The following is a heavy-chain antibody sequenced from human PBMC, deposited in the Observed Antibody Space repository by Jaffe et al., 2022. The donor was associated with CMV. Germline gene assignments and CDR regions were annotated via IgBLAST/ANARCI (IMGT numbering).Heavy chain of an antibody. J-gene: IGHJ2*01. D-gene: IGHD3-3*01. CDR1: GYTFTSYA. V-gene: IGHV1-3*01. Sequence: QVQLVQSGAEVKKPGASVKVSCKASGYTFTSYAMHWVRQAPGQRLEWMGWINAGNGNTKYSQKFQGRVTITRDTSASTAYMELSSLRSEDTAVYYCARAGRERTIFGVVTPTYWYFDLWGRGTLVTVSS. CDR2: INAGNGNT. CDR3: ARAGRERTIFGVVTPTYWYFDL.